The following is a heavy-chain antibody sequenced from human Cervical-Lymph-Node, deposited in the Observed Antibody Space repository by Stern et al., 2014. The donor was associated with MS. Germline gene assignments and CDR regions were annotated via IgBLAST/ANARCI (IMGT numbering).Heavy chain of an antibody. Sequence: VQLVESGAEVKKPGASVKVSCKASGYTFSDYYMHWVRQAPGQGLEWMGWINAKSGITNYAQKFQGRVTLTRDTSTTTAYMELSSLRSDDTVVYYCAIELNGNGIFTNVFDIWGQGTMVTVSS. V-gene: IGHV1-2*02. CDR1: GYTFSDYY. CDR3: AIELNGNGIFTNVFDI. D-gene: IGHD1-20*01. CDR2: INAKSGIT. J-gene: IGHJ3*02.